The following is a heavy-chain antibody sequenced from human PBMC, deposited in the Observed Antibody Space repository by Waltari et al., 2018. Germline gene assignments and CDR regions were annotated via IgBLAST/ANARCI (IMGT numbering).Heavy chain of an antibody. V-gene: IGHV3-74*01. D-gene: IGHD3-22*01. CDR2: IKSDGGGT. Sequence: EVQLVESGGGLVQPGGSMITSCAASGFPSINSWLHWVRPASGKGLVWVSRIKSDGGGTSYADSVKGRFTISRDNAKNTLYLQMNSLRADDTAVYYCATWTTTSSSYSPYSFWGQGTLVTVSS. J-gene: IGHJ4*02. CDR3: ATWTTTSSSYSPYSF. CDR1: GFPSINSW.